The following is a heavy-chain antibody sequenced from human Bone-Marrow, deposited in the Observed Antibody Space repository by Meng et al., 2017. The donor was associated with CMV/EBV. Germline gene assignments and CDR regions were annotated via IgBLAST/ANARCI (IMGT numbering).Heavy chain of an antibody. Sequence: GESLKISCAASGFTFSSYAMSWVRQAPGKGLEWVSAISGSGGSTYYADSVKGRFTISRDNSKNTLYLQMNSLRAEDTAVYYCAKDQEMATIPAFDIWGQGTMVTVSS. CDR1: GFTFSSYA. CDR3: AKDQEMATIPAFDI. J-gene: IGHJ3*02. V-gene: IGHV3-23*01. CDR2: ISGSGGST. D-gene: IGHD5-24*01.